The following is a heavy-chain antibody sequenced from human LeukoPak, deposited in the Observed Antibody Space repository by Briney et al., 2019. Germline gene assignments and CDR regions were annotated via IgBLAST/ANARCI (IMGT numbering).Heavy chain of an antibody. V-gene: IGHV1-46*01. D-gene: IGHD3-3*01. CDR3: ARDRAIFGVVTHNYFDY. CDR2: INPSGGST. Sequence: GASVKVSCKASGYTFTSYYMHWVRQAPGQGLEWMVIINPSGGSTSYAQKFQGRVTMTRDTSTSTVYMELSSLRSEDTAVYYCARDRAIFGVVTHNYFDYWGQGTLVTVSS. J-gene: IGHJ4*02. CDR1: GYTFTSYY.